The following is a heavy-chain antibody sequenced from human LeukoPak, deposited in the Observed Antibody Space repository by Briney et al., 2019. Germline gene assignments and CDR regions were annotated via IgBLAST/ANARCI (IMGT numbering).Heavy chain of an antibody. D-gene: IGHD6-13*01. Sequence: SVKVSCKASGGTFSSYAISWVRQAPGQGLEWMGRIIPILGIANYAQKFQGRVTITADKSTSTAYMELSSLRSEDTAVYYCARLSMSSWYPFDYWGQGTLVTVSS. V-gene: IGHV1-69*04. CDR3: ARLSMSSWYPFDY. J-gene: IGHJ4*02. CDR2: IIPILGIA. CDR1: GGTFSSYA.